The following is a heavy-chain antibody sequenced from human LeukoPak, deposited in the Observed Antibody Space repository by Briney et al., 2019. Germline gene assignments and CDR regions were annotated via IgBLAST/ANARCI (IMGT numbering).Heavy chain of an antibody. CDR3: AKDHSGKEGSSRNWFDP. D-gene: IGHD6-13*01. V-gene: IGHV3-9*01. J-gene: IGHJ5*02. CDR2: ISWNSGSI. Sequence: PGRSLRLSCAASGFTFDDYAMHWVRQAPGKGLEWVSDISWNSGSIGYADSVKGRFTISRDNSKNTLYLQMNSLRAEDTAVYYCAKDHSGKEGSSRNWFDPWGQGTLITVSS. CDR1: GFTFDDYA.